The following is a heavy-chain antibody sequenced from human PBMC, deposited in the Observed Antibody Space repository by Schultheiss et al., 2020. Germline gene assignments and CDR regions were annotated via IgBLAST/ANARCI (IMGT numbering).Heavy chain of an antibody. CDR3: ARERKGAAAGTNHFDY. CDR2: INPNSGGT. V-gene: IGHV1-2*02. D-gene: IGHD6-13*01. Sequence: ASVKVSCKASGYTFTGYYMHWVRQAPGQGLEWMGWINPNSGGTNYAQKFQGRVTMTRDTSISTAYMELSRLRSDDTAVYYCARERKGAAAGTNHFDYSGQGTLGPVYS. CDR1: GYTFTGYY. J-gene: IGHJ4*02.